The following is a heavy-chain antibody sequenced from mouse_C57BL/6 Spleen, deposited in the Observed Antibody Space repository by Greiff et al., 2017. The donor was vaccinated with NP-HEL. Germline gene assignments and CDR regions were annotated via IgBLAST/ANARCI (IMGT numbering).Heavy chain of an antibody. CDR1: GYAFSSSW. CDR2: IYPGDGDT. J-gene: IGHJ2*01. D-gene: IGHD2-1*01. Sequence: QVQLQQSGPELVKPGASVKISCKASGYAFSSSWMNWVKQRPGKGLEWIGRIYPGDGDTNYNGKFKGKATLTADKSSSTAYMQLSSLTSEDSAVYFCARSSLYYGNYYFDYWGQGTTLTVSS. CDR3: ARSSLYYGNYYFDY. V-gene: IGHV1-82*01.